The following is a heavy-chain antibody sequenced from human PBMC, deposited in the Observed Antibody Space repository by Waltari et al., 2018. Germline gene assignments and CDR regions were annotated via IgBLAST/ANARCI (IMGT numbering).Heavy chain of an antibody. Sequence: QVQLQESGPGLVKPSQTLSLTCTVSGGSISSGSYYWSWIRQPARQGLEWIGYIYTSGSTNYNPSLKSRVTISVDTSKNQFSLKLSSVTAADTAVYYCARDHPKDDILTGYYSFDPWGQGTLVTVSS. CDR3: ARDHPKDDILTGYYSFDP. CDR2: IYTSGST. J-gene: IGHJ5*02. D-gene: IGHD3-9*01. CDR1: GGSISSGSYY. V-gene: IGHV4-61*09.